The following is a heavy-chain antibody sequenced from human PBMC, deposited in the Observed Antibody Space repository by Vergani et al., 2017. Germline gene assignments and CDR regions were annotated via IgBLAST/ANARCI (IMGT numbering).Heavy chain of an antibody. CDR2: IKSKTDGRTT. CDR3: AKDPSRAFGAVADRFDP. CDR1: GFTFSNAW. D-gene: IGHD6-19*01. V-gene: IGHV3-15*01. Sequence: EVQLVESGGGLVKPGGSLRLSCAASGFTFSNAWMSWVRQAPGKGLEWVGRIKSKTDGRTTDYAAPVKGRFTISRDNSKNTLYLQMNSLRAEDTAVYYCAKDPSRAFGAVADRFDPWGQGTLVTVSS. J-gene: IGHJ5*02.